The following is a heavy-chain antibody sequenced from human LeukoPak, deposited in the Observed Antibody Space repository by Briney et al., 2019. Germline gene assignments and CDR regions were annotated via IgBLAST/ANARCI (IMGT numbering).Heavy chain of an antibody. D-gene: IGHD3-22*01. Sequence: SETLSLTCTVSGDSISSYSWSWIRQPAGKGLERIGRFYNSGSTNYNPSLKSRVTVSVDTSKNQFSLKLSSVTAADTAVYFCARENGESSGYFNDYWGQGTLVTVSS. V-gene: IGHV4-4*07. CDR1: GDSISSYS. CDR2: FYNSGST. CDR3: ARENGESSGYFNDY. J-gene: IGHJ4*02.